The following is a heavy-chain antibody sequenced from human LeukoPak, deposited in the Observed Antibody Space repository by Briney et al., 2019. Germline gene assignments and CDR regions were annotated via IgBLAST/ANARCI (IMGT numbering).Heavy chain of an antibody. Sequence: ASVKVSCKASGYTFTSYGISWVRQAPGQGLEWMGWISAYNGNTNYGQKLQGRVTMTTDTSTSTAYMELRSLRSDDTAVYYCARDRRAVAGSGFDYWGQGTLVTVSS. CDR1: GYTFTSYG. V-gene: IGHV1-18*01. D-gene: IGHD6-19*01. CDR2: ISAYNGNT. J-gene: IGHJ4*02. CDR3: ARDRRAVAGSGFDY.